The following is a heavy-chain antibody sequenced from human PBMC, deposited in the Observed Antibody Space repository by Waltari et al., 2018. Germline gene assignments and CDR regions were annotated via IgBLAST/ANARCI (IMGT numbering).Heavy chain of an antibody. V-gene: IGHV4-30-4*08. D-gene: IGHD1-26*01. J-gene: IGHJ5*02. CDR2: IYYSGST. Sequence: QVQLQESGPGLVKPSQTLSLTCTVSGGSISSGDYYWSWIRQPPGKGLEWIGYIYYSGSTYYNPSLKRRVTISVDTSKNQFSLKLSSVTAADTAVYYCARASEWELLKGWFDPWGQGTLVTVSS. CDR3: ARASEWELLKGWFDP. CDR1: GGSISSGDYY.